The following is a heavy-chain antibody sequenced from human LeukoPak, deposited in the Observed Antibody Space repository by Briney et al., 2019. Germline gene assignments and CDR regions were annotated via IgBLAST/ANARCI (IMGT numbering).Heavy chain of an antibody. V-gene: IGHV1-69*13. CDR3: ARDLGPYNWFDP. CDR1: GGTFSSYA. CDR2: IIPIFGTA. D-gene: IGHD7-27*01. Sequence: SVTVSCKASGGTFSSYAISWVRQAPGQGLEWMGGIIPIFGTANYAQKFQGRVTITADESTSTAYMELSSLRSEDTAVYYCARDLGPYNWFDPWGQGTLVTVSS. J-gene: IGHJ5*02.